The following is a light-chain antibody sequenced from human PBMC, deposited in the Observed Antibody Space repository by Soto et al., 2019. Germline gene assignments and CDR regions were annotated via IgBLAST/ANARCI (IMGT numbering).Light chain of an antibody. V-gene: IGLV1-40*01. CDR3: QSYDSSLSGV. CDR2: GNS. CDR1: RSNIGAGYD. Sequence: QSVLTQPPSVSGAPGQTVTISCTGSRSNIGAGYDVHWYQQLPGTAPKLLIYGNSNRPSGVPDRFSGSKSGTSASLAITWLQAEDEADYYCQSYDSSLSGVFGGGTKLTVL. J-gene: IGLJ3*02.